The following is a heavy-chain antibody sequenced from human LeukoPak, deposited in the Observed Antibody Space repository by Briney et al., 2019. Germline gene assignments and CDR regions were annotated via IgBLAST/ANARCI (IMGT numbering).Heavy chain of an antibody. V-gene: IGHV3-11*01. CDR1: GVTLSSYA. CDR2: ISSSGSTI. CDR3: ARDTAPPAY. Sequence: GGSLRLSCAASGVTLSSYAMSWIRQAPGKGLEWVSYISSSGSTIYYADSVKGRFTISRDNAKNSLYLQMNSLRAEDTAVYYCARDTAPPAYWGQGTLVTVSS. D-gene: IGHD5-18*01. J-gene: IGHJ4*02.